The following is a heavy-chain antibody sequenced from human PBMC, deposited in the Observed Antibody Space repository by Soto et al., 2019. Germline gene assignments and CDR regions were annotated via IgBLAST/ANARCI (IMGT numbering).Heavy chain of an antibody. Sequence: SETLSLTCAVSGASVSSTYWDWIRQPPGKGLEWIGNVYYSGSTNYNPSLESRVTISVDTSKNQFSLKLSSVTAADTAVYYCARQTDSYYTFDAFDIWGQGTMVTVSS. V-gene: IGHV4-39*01. J-gene: IGHJ3*02. CDR2: VYYSGST. CDR1: GASVSSTY. CDR3: ARQTDSYYTFDAFDI. D-gene: IGHD3-22*01.